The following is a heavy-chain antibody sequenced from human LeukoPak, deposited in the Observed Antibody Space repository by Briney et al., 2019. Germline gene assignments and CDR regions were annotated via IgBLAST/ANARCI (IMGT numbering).Heavy chain of an antibody. CDR2: ISPSGNTF. J-gene: IGHJ4*02. CDR1: GFTFSSYE. D-gene: IGHD2-15*01. Sequence: GGSLRLSCAASGFTFSSYEVHWVRQAPGKGLEWVSNISPSGNTFYYADSVKGRFTISRDNAKNSLYLQMNSLRAEDTAVYYCARGRIYFDYWGQGTLVTVSS. V-gene: IGHV3-48*03. CDR3: ARGRIYFDY.